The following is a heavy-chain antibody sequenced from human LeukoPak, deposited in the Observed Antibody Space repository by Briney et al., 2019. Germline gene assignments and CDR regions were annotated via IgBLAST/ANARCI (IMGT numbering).Heavy chain of an antibody. D-gene: IGHD4-17*01. J-gene: IGHJ4*02. V-gene: IGHV3-48*04. Sequence: QPGGSLRLSCAASGFTFSAYTMNWVRQAPGKGLEWLSYITSTGTTIYYADSVRGRFTISRDNAKNSLYLQMNSLRAEDTALYYCAKDNVFGTVHYGDLTFDYWGQGTLVTVSS. CDR2: ITSTGTTI. CDR3: AKDNVFGTVHYGDLTFDY. CDR1: GFTFSAYT.